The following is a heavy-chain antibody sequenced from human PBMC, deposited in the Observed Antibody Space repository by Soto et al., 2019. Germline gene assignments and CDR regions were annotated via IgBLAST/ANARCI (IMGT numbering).Heavy chain of an antibody. V-gene: IGHV1-8*01. CDR2: MNPNSGNT. D-gene: IGHD7-27*01. J-gene: IGHJ6*02. CDR3: ASLPWANYYYYGMDV. CDR1: GYTFTSYD. Sequence: QVQLVQSGAEVKKPGASVKVSCKASGYTFTSYDINWVRQATGQGLEWMGWMNPNSGNTGYAQKFPGRVTMTRNTSISTAYMELSSLRSEDTAVYYCASLPWANYYYYGMDVWGQGTTVTVSS.